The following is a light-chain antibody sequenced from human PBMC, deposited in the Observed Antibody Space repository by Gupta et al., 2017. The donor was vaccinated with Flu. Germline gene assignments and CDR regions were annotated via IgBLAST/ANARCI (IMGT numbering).Light chain of an antibody. CDR1: SGHSSYI. Sequence: QPVLTQSSSASASLGSSVTLTCTLSSGHSSYIIAWHQQQPGKAPRYLMKLEGSGSYNKGSGGPDRFSGSSSGADRYLTISNLQSEDEADYYCETWDSNTWVFGGGTKLTVL. J-gene: IGLJ3*02. V-gene: IGLV4-60*03. CDR3: ETWDSNTWV. CDR2: LEGSGSY.